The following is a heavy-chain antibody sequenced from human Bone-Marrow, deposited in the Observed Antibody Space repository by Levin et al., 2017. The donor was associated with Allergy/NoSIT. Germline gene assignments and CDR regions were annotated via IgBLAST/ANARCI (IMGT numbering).Heavy chain of an antibody. CDR1: GFTFSTSG. J-gene: IGHJ4*02. CDR3: VRHMYFSGWLFFDF. CDR2: ILSDGSNI. Sequence: GGSLRLSCAASGFTFSTSGMHWVRQAPGKGLEWVAVILSDGSNIYYADSVRGRFTISRDNSKNTLYLQMNSLRAEDTAVYYCVRHMYFSGWLFFDFWGQGTLVTVSS. V-gene: IGHV3-33*01. D-gene: IGHD6-19*01.